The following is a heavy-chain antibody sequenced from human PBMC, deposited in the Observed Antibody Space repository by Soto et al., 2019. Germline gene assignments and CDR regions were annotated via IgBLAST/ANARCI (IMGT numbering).Heavy chain of an antibody. J-gene: IGHJ5*02. CDR1: GGTFSSYA. V-gene: IGHV1-69*13. D-gene: IGHD6-19*01. CDR3: ARDSSGWFDP. Sequence: SVKVSCNASGGTFSSYAISWVRQAPGQGLEWMGGIVPIFGTANYAQKFQGRVTITADESTSTAYMELSSLRSEDTAVYYCARDSSGWFDPWGQGTLVTVSS. CDR2: IVPIFGTA.